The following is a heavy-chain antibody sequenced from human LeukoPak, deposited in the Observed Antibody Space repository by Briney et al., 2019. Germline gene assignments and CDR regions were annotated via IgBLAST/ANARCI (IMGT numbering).Heavy chain of an antibody. D-gene: IGHD4-17*01. CDR3: AKQYDYGDYVDY. CDR2: VSGSRLTT. CDR1: GFTFSGYA. J-gene: IGHJ4*02. Sequence: GGSLRLSCAASGFTFSGYAMSWVRQAPGKGLEWVPTVSGSRLTTYYADSVKGRFTISRDNSKNTLYLQMNSLRAEDTAVYYCAKQYDYGDYVDYWGQGTLVTVSS. V-gene: IGHV3-23*01.